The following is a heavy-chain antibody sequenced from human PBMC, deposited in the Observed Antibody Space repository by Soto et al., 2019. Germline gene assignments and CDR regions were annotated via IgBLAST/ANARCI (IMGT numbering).Heavy chain of an antibody. CDR1: GGSISSYY. CDR3: ARRNLGIAAAALYSYYMDV. Sequence: QVQLQESGPGLVKPSETLSLTCTVSGGSISSYYWSWIRQPPGKGLEWIGYIYYSGSTNYNPPLKRRVTISVDTSKNPVSLKLSSVTAADTAVYYCARRNLGIAAAALYSYYMDVWGKGTTVTVSS. J-gene: IGHJ6*03. V-gene: IGHV4-59*08. CDR2: IYYSGST. D-gene: IGHD6-13*01.